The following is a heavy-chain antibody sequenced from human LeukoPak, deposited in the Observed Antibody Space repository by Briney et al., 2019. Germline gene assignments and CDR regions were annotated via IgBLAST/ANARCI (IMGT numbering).Heavy chain of an antibody. V-gene: IGHV3-48*03. Sequence: GGSLRLSCAASGFTFSSYEMNWVRQAPGKGLEWVSYISISGSTIYYADSVKGRFTISRDNAKNSLYLQMNSLRAEDTAVYYCAELGITMIGGVWGKGTTVTISS. CDR3: AELGITMIGGV. D-gene: IGHD3-10*02. CDR1: GFTFSSYE. CDR2: ISISGSTI. J-gene: IGHJ6*04.